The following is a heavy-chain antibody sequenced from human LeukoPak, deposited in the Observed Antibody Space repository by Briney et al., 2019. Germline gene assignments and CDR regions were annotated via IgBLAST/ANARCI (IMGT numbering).Heavy chain of an antibody. V-gene: IGHV3-23*01. D-gene: IGHD4-23*01. CDR2: ISGSGGST. CDR3: AMTPVVTPGGGSSYFDY. J-gene: IGHJ4*02. CDR1: GFTFSSYA. Sequence: PGGSLRLSCAASGFTFSSYAMSWVRQAPGKGLEWVSAISGSGGSTYYADSVKGRFTISRDNSKNTLYLQMNSLRAEDTAVYYCAMTPVVTPGGGSSYFDYWGQGTLVTVSS.